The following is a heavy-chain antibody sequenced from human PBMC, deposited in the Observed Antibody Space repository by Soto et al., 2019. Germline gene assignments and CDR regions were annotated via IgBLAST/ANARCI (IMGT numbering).Heavy chain of an antibody. CDR3: ARDWGYCSSSSCREPAFDV. Sequence: SETLSLTCAVSGGSVTSGGFSWNWIRQPPGKGLEWIGYVYQSGTTYYNPSLRSRVSISLDRSKNHFSLTLNSVTAADTAVYYCARDWGYCSSSSCREPAFDVWGQGTVVTV. CDR1: GGSVTSGGFS. V-gene: IGHV4-30-2*01. CDR2: VYQSGTT. D-gene: IGHD2-15*01. J-gene: IGHJ3*01.